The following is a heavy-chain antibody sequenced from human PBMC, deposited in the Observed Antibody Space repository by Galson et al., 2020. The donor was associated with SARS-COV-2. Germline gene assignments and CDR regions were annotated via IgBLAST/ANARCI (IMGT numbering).Heavy chain of an antibody. CDR2: IXXXXXX. CDR1: GGSISSYY. CDR3: ARDFWSGYPYYYYYYGMDV. J-gene: IGHJ6*02. V-gene: IGHV4-4*07. D-gene: IGHD3-3*01. Sequence: SETLSLTCTVSGGSISSYYWSWIRQPAGXGLEWIGRIXXXXXXXXXXSLKSRVTMSVDTSKNQFSLKLSSVTAADTAVYYCARDFWSGYPYYYYYYGMDVWGQGTTVTVSS.